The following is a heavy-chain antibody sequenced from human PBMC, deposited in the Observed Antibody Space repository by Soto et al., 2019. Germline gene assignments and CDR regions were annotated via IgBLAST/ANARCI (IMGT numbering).Heavy chain of an antibody. CDR3: ARGPETHYDFWSGYSFDY. CDR1: GYTFTSYG. Sequence: QVQLVQSGAEVKKPGASVKVSCKASGYTFTSYGISWVRQAPGQGLEWMGWISAYNGNTNYVQKLQGRVTMTTDTSTSTAYMELRSLRSDDMAVYYCARGPETHYDFWSGYSFDYWGQGTLVTVSS. V-gene: IGHV1-18*03. CDR2: ISAYNGNT. J-gene: IGHJ4*02. D-gene: IGHD3-3*01.